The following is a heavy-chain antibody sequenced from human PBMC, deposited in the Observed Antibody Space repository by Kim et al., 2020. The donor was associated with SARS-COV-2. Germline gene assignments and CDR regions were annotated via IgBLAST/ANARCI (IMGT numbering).Heavy chain of an antibody. CDR1: GGSISSSSYY. CDR3: ARDNSVVTAMKPFDY. V-gene: IGHV4-39*07. CDR2: IYYSGST. Sequence: SETLSLTCTVSGGSISSSSYYWGWIRQPPGKGLEWIGSIYYSGSTYYNPSLKSRVTISVDTSKNQFSLKLSSVTAADTAVYYCARDNSVVTAMKPFDYWGQGTLVTVSS. D-gene: IGHD2-21*02. J-gene: IGHJ4*02.